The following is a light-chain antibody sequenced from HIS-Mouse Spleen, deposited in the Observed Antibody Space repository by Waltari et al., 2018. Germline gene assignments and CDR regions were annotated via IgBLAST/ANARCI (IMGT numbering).Light chain of an antibody. Sequence: QSALTQPASVSGSPGQSITNSCTGTSSDVGGYNYVSWYQQHPGKAPKLMIYDFSKRPSGVSNRFSGSKSGNTASLTISGLQAEDEADYYCSSYTSSSTLVFGGGTKLTVL. J-gene: IGLJ3*02. CDR2: DFS. V-gene: IGLV2-14*03. CDR1: SSDVGGYNY. CDR3: SSYTSSSTLV.